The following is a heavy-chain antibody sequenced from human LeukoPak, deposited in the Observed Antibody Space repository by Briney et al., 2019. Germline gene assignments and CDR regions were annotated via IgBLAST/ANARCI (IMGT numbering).Heavy chain of an antibody. J-gene: IGHJ5*02. CDR2: INHSGST. V-gene: IGHV4-38-2*02. CDR1: GFFISNGYY. CDR3: AKLGLLNWFDP. D-gene: IGHD6-13*01. Sequence: SETLSLTCSVSGFFISNGYYWGWIRQPPGKGLDWIGIINHSGSTYYNPSLKSRVTISVDTSKNQFSLKLSPVTAADTAVYYCAKLGLLNWFDPWGQGTLVTVSS.